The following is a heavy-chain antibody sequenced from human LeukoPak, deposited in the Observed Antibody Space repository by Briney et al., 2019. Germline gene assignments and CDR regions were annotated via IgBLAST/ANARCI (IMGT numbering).Heavy chain of an antibody. CDR1: GGSISSYY. CDR3: ARGLGAAYYYYYYYMDV. J-gene: IGHJ6*03. Sequence: PSETLSLTCTVSGGSISSYYWSWIRQSPGKGLEWIGYIYYSGTTNYNPSLKSRVTTSVDTSKNQFSLKLSSVTAADTAVYYCARGLGAAYYYYYYYMDVWGKGTTVTVSS. CDR2: IYYSGTT. D-gene: IGHD2-15*01. V-gene: IGHV4-59*12.